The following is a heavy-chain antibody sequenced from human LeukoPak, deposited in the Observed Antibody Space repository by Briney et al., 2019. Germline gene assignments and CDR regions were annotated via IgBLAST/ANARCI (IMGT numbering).Heavy chain of an antibody. CDR3: ARGDYYDSSGYYDY. J-gene: IGHJ4*02. D-gene: IGHD3-22*01. CDR2: ISAYNGNT. CDR1: GYTFTSYG. Sequence: GASVKVSCKASGYTFTSYGISWVRQAPGQGLEWMGWISAYNGNTNYAQKLQGRVTMTTDTSTSTAYMELRSLRSDDTVVYYCARGDYYDSSGYYDYWGQGTLVTVSS. V-gene: IGHV1-18*01.